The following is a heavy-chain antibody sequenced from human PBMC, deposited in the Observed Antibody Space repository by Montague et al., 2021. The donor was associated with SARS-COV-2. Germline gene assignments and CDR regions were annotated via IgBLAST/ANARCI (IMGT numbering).Heavy chain of an antibody. J-gene: IGHJ2*01. CDR1: GFTFDDHG. V-gene: IGHV3-20*04. CDR2: INWNFGYK. Sequence: SLRLSCAASGFTFDDHGMTWVRQAPVKGLEWVSGINWNFGYKHDXDSXRVLFTISRDNAKNSLYLQMNSLRAEATALYYCARVYASSSNFYFDLWGRGTLVTVSS. D-gene: IGHD2-8*01. CDR3: ARVYASSSNFYFDL.